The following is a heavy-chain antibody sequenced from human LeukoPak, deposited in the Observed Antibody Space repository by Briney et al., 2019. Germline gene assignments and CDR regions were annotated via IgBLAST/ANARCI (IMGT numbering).Heavy chain of an antibody. J-gene: IGHJ5*02. V-gene: IGHV4-31*03. Sequence: SQTLSLTCTVSGGSISSGGYYWSWIRQHPGTGLEWIGYIYYSGSTYYNPSLKSRVTISVDTSKNQFSLKLSSVTAADTAVYYCARGSLSEFDPWGQGTLATVSS. CDR1: GGSISSGGYY. CDR3: ARGSLSEFDP. D-gene: IGHD1-26*01. CDR2: IYYSGST.